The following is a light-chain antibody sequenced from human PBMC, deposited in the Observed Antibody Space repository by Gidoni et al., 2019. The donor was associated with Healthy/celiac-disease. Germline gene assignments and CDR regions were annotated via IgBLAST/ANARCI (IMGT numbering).Light chain of an antibody. J-gene: IGLJ3*02. Sequence: QAVLTQPASLSASPGASASLPCTLRSGINVGTYRIYWYQQKPGSPPQYLLRYKSDSDKQQGSGGPSRFSGSKDASANAGILLISGLQSEDEADYYCMIGHSSGLLVFGGGTKLTVL. CDR2: YKSDSDK. V-gene: IGLV5-45*01. CDR3: MIGHSSGLLV. CDR1: SGINVGTYR.